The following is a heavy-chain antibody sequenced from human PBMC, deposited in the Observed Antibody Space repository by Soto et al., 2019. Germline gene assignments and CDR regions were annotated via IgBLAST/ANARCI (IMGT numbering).Heavy chain of an antibody. CDR2: ISDSGYYT. D-gene: IGHD1-26*01. CDR1: GFSFSDYY. V-gene: IGHV3-11*06. CDR3: ARDHLLGSRAFDI. Sequence: XVSLRLSGAASGFSFSDYYMSWIRQPPGGGLEWLSYISDSGYYTSYADSVEGRFTVSRDNAENSLYLQMNSLSAEDTAVYYCARDHLLGSRAFDIWGQGTMVTVSS. J-gene: IGHJ3*02.